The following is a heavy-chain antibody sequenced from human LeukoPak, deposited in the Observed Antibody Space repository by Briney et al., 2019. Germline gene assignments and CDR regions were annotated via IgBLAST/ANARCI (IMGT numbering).Heavy chain of an antibody. D-gene: IGHD3-22*01. Sequence: PGGSLRLSCAASGFTFSSYSMNWVRQAPGKGLEWVSSISSSSSYIYYADSVKGRFTISRDNAKNSLYLQMNSLRAEDTAVYYCARGGGYDSSGYYVQVLWFDYWGQGTLVTVSS. V-gene: IGHV3-21*01. CDR3: ARGGGYDSSGYYVQVLWFDY. J-gene: IGHJ4*02. CDR1: GFTFSSYS. CDR2: ISSSSSYI.